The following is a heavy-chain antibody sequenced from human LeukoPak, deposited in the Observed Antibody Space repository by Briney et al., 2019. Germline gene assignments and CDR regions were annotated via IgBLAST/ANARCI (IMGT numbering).Heavy chain of an antibody. CDR2: ISSGRTI. CDR3: ARLYSSSSGKAFDI. CDR1: GFTFSSYG. V-gene: IGHV3-48*04. J-gene: IGHJ3*02. Sequence: GGSLRLSCAASGFTFSSYGMHWVRQAPGKGLEWVSYISSGRTIYYADSVKGRFTISRDNAKNSLYLQMNSLRAEDTAVYYCARLYSSSSGKAFDIWGQGTMVTASS. D-gene: IGHD6-6*01.